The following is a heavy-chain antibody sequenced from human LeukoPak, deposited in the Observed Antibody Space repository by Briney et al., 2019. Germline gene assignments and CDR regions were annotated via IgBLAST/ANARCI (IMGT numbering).Heavy chain of an antibody. CDR3: AREESYGDSLNWFDP. CDR2: IYSGGST. V-gene: IGHV3-53*05. CDR1: GFTVSSNY. J-gene: IGHJ5*02. D-gene: IGHD4-17*01. Sequence: GGSLRLSCAASGFTVSSNYMSWVRQAPGKGLEWVSVIYSGGSTYYADSVKGRFTISRDNSKNTLYLQMNSLRAEDTAVYYCAREESYGDSLNWFDPWGQGTLVTVSS.